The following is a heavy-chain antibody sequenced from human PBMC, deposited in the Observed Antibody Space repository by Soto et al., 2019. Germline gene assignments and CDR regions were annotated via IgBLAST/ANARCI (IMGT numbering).Heavy chain of an antibody. J-gene: IGHJ4*02. CDR1: GGAISSSSYF. CDR3: ARGGGYYGVLFDY. Sequence: QLQLQESGPGLLRPSETLSLTCNVSGGAISSSSYFWGWVRQPPGKTLEWIGHILYSGTTHYNESLKSRVTISVDTSKNQSSLRLHSVTPADTAVYYCARGGGYYGVLFDYWGQGTLVPVSS. D-gene: IGHD4-17*01. CDR2: ILYSGTT. V-gene: IGHV4-39*01.